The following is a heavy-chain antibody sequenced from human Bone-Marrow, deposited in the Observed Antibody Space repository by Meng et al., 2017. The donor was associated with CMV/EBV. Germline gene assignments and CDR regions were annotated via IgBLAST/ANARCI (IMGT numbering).Heavy chain of an antibody. J-gene: IGHJ6*01. D-gene: IGHD3-10*01. CDR3: ARSGVISWGMDV. CDR1: EFMFSSFA. CDR2: IFGGDAT. Sequence: GGSMRLSCAASEFMFSSFAMFWVRQAPGKGLEWVAVIFGGDATSYAPSVKGRFTISRDDSKNTVYLHMSGLKAEDTAVYYCARSGVISWGMDVWGQGPTVTVSS. V-gene: IGHV3-23*03.